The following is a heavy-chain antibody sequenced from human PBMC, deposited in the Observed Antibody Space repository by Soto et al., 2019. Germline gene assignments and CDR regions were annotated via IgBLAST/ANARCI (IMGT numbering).Heavy chain of an antibody. V-gene: IGHV3-23*01. CDR3: AKDVGITIFGVVIPRYFDY. D-gene: IGHD3-3*01. CDR1: GFTFSSYA. Sequence: GGSLRLSCAASGFTFSSYAMSWVRQAPGKGLEWVSAISGSGGSTYYADSVKGRFTISRDNSKNTLYLQMNSLRAEDTAVYYCAKDVGITIFGVVIPRYFDYWGQGTLVNVSS. CDR2: ISGSGGST. J-gene: IGHJ4*02.